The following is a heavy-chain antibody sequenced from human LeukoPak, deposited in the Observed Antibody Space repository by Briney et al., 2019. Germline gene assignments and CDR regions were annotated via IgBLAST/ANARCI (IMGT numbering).Heavy chain of an antibody. V-gene: IGHV3-23*01. CDR3: AKSGCSSTSCLFDY. CDR2: ISNSDNST. J-gene: IGHJ4*02. CDR1: GFSFSIHD. D-gene: IGHD2-2*01. Sequence: PGGSLRLSCAASGFSFSIHDMTWVRQAPGKGLEWVSTISNSDNSTYYADSVKGRFTFSRDNSKNTLYLQMNSLRAEDTAVYYCAKSGCSSTSCLFDYWGQGTLVTVSS.